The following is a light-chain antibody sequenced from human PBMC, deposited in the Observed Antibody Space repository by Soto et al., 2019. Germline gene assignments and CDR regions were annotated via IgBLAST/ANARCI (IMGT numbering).Light chain of an antibody. CDR1: QSIRSN. CDR3: QQYHIWPPWT. V-gene: IGKV3-15*01. J-gene: IGKJ1*01. CDR2: GAS. Sequence: EIVMSQSPDTLSVSPGEGATLSCRVSQSIRSNLAWYQQRPGQAPRLLMYGASTRADGIPARFTGSGSGTEFTLTISSLQSEDFAVYYCQQYHIWPPWTYGQGTKVDIK.